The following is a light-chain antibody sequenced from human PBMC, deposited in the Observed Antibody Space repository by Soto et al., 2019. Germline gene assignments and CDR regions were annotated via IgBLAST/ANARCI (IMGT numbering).Light chain of an antibody. V-gene: IGKV1-5*03. CDR1: QIISNW. CDR3: QPYNTFLLT. Sequence: DIQVTQSPSTLSASVGDSVTISCRASQIISNWLAWYQQKPGKAPKLLIYKASNLESGVPSRFSGSGSGTDFTLTISSLQTDDFATYYCQPYNTFLLTFGPGTKVDIK. CDR2: KAS. J-gene: IGKJ3*01.